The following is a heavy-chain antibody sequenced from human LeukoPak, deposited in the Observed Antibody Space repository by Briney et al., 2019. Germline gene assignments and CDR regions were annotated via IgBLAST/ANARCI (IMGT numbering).Heavy chain of an antibody. V-gene: IGHV4-34*01. CDR3: ARGENYGMDV. CDR2: INHSGST. J-gene: IGHJ6*02. CDR1: GGSFSGYY. Sequence: PSETLSLTCAVYGGSFSGYYWSWIRQPPGKGLEWIGEINHSGSTNYNPSLKSRVTISVDTSKNQFSLKLSSVTAADTAVYYCARGENYGMDVWGQGTTVTVSS.